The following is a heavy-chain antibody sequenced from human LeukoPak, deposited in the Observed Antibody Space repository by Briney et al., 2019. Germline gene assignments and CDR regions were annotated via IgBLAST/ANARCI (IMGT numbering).Heavy chain of an antibody. CDR1: GGTFSSYA. CDR3: ASGAQQRSPFDY. J-gene: IGHJ4*02. Sequence: ASVKVSCKASGGTFSSYAISWVRQAPGQGLEWMGRIIPILGIANYAQKFQGRVTITADKSTSTAYMELSSLRSEDTAVYYCASGAQQRSPFDYWGQGTLVTVSS. CDR2: IIPILGIA. V-gene: IGHV1-69*04. D-gene: IGHD1-26*01.